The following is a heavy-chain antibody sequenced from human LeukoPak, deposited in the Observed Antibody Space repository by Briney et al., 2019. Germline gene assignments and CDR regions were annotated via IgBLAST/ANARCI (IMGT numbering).Heavy chain of an antibody. CDR1: GGSISSSSYY. D-gene: IGHD1-26*01. J-gene: IGHJ4*02. V-gene: IGHV4-39*07. CDR2: IYYSGST. CDR3: AADRGSGSYRWPFDY. Sequence: SETLSLTCTVSGGSISSSSYYWGWIRQPPGKGLEWIGSIYYSGSTYYNPSLKSRVAISVDTSKNQFSLKLSSVTAADTAVYYCAADRGSGSYRWPFDYWGQGTLVTVSS.